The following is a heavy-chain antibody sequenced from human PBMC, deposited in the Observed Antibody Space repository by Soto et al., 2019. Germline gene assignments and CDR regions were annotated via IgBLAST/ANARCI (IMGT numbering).Heavy chain of an antibody. J-gene: IGHJ5*02. V-gene: IGHV3-74*01. CDR3: ARDPSSWEGESWFDP. D-gene: IGHD6-13*01. CDR2: INSDGSIT. CDR1: GFTFASYW. Sequence: VGSLRLACAASGFTFASYWMHLVRQAPGKGLVWVSRINSDGSITSYADSVKGRFTISRDNAKNTLYLQMNSLRAEDTAVYYCARDPSSWEGESWFDPWGQGT.